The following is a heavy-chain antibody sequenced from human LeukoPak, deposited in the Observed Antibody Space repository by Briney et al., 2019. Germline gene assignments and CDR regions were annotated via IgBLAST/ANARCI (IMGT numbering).Heavy chain of an antibody. CDR3: ARGPSGYRRVFDY. CDR2: IIPIFGTA. J-gene: IGHJ4*02. V-gene: IGHV1-69*13. D-gene: IGHD5-18*01. Sequence: SVKVSCKASGGTFSSYAISWVRQAPGQGLEWMGGIIPIFGTANYAQKFQGRVTITADESTSTAYMELSSLRSEDTAVYYCARGPSGYRRVFDYWGQGTLVTVSS. CDR1: GGTFSSYA.